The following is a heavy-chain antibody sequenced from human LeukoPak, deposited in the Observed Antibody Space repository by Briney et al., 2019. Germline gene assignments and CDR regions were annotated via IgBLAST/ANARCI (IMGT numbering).Heavy chain of an antibody. CDR1: GGSISSYY. CDR3: ARLGITMVRGPTSDWFDP. V-gene: IGHV4-4*07. J-gene: IGHJ5*02. Sequence: SETLSLTCTVSGGSISSYYWSWIRQPAGKGLEWIGRIYTSGSTNYNPSLKSRVTMSVDTSKNQFSLKLSSVTAADTAVYYCARLGITMVRGPTSDWFDPWGQGTLVTVSS. D-gene: IGHD3-10*01. CDR2: IYTSGST.